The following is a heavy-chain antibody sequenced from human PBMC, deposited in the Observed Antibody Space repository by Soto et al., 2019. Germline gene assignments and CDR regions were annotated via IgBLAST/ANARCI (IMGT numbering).Heavy chain of an antibody. CDR1: GGFNNYS. CDR2: IIPIFATP. V-gene: IGHV1-69*06. Sequence: QVQLVQSGAEVKKPGSSVKVSCRGSGGFNNYSISWLRQAPGQGLEWMGGIIPIFATPTYAQKFQGRVTITADKSTYTSYMELSRLTSEDTAFYYCARGCPVIIPAATNWFDPWGQGTLVSVSS. CDR3: ARGCPVIIPAATNWFDP. J-gene: IGHJ5*02. D-gene: IGHD2-2*01.